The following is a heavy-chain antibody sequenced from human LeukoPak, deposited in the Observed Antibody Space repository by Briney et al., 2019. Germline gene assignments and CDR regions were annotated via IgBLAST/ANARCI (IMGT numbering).Heavy chain of an antibody. CDR2: IYHSGST. Sequence: SETLSLTCTVSGGSISSYYWSWIRQPPGKGLEWIGYIYHSGSTNYNPSLKSRVTISVDTSKNQLSLRLSSVTAADTAVYYCARQYSGSYGFDYWGQGTLVTVSS. CDR1: GGSISSYY. V-gene: IGHV4-59*01. CDR3: ARQYSGSYGFDY. D-gene: IGHD1-26*01. J-gene: IGHJ4*02.